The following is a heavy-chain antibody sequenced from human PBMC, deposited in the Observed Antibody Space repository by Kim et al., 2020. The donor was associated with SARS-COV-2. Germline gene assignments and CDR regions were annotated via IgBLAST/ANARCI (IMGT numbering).Heavy chain of an antibody. CDR1: GFTFSNAW. CDR3: TTGNSLNYDFWSGLDYYYYGMDV. J-gene: IGHJ6*02. CDR2: IKSKTDGGTT. D-gene: IGHD3-3*01. V-gene: IGHV3-15*01. Sequence: GGSLRLSCAASGFTFSNAWMSWVRQAPGKGLEWVGRIKSKTDGGTTDYAAPVKGRFTISRDDSKNTLYLQMNSLKTEDTAVYYCTTGNSLNYDFWSGLDYYYYGMDVWGQGTTVTVSS.